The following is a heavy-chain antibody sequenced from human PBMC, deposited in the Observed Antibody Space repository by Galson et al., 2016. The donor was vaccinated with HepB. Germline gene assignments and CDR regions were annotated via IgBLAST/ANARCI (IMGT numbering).Heavy chain of an antibody. J-gene: IGHJ3*01. CDR2: ISVYNGNT. CDR3: ARARVGDYDVFDV. CDR1: GYTFTSYG. Sequence: SVKVSCKASGYTFTSYGINWVRQAPGQGLESMGWISVYNGNTKYAQNLQGRVTMTTDTSTTTAYMELRSLRSDDTAVYCCARARVGDYDVFDVWGQGTMVTVSS. V-gene: IGHV1-18*01. D-gene: IGHD4-17*01.